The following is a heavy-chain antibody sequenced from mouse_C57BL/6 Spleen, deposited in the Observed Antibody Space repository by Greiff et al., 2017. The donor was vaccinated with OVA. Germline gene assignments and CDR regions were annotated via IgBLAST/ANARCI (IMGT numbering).Heavy chain of an antibody. J-gene: IGHJ3*01. CDR2: IDPSDSET. CDR1: GYTFTSYW. CDR3: ALTSYDYDVGWFAY. V-gene: IGHV1-52*01. Sequence: QVHVKQPGAELVRPGSSVKLSCKASGYTFTSYWMHWVKQRPIQGLEWIGNIDPSDSETHYNQKFKDKATLTVDKSSSTAYMQLISLTSEDSAVYYCALTSYDYDVGWFAYWGQGTLVTVSA. D-gene: IGHD2-4*01.